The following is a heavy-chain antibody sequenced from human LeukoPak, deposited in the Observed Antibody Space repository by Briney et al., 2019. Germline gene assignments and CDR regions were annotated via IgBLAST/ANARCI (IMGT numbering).Heavy chain of an antibody. CDR3: AKVGIVAPYYYYYYGMDV. CDR1: GFTFSSYA. J-gene: IGHJ6*02. V-gene: IGHV3-23*01. D-gene: IGHD5-12*01. Sequence: GGSLRLSCAASGFTFSSYAMSWVRQAPGKGLEWVSAISGSGDSTYYADSVKGRFTISRDNSKNTLYLQMNSLRAEDTAVYYCAKVGIVAPYYYYYYGMDVWGQGTTVTVSS. CDR2: ISGSGDST.